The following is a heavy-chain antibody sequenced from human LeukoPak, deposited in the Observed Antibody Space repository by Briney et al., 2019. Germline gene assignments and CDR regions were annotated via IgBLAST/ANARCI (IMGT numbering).Heavy chain of an antibody. CDR3: AKDKLSGSPTKYFQH. Sequence: GGSLRLSCAASGFTFSSYAMSWVRQAPGKGLDWVSAISGSGGSTYYADSVKGRFTISRDNSKNTLYLQMNSLRAEDTAVYYCAKDKLSGSPTKYFQHWGQGTLVTVSS. CDR2: ISGSGGST. V-gene: IGHV3-23*01. J-gene: IGHJ1*01. D-gene: IGHD1-26*01. CDR1: GFTFSSYA.